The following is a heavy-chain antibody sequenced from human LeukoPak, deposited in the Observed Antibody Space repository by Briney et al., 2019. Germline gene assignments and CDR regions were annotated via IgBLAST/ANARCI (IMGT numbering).Heavy chain of an antibody. D-gene: IGHD6-13*01. CDR3: ARQQQLVRNWFDP. V-gene: IGHV4-38-2*02. J-gene: IGHJ5*02. CDR2: IYHSGST. Sequence: SETLSLTCTVSGYSISSGYYWGWIRQPPGKELEWIGSIYHSGSTYYNPSLKSRVTISVDTSKNQFSLKLSSVTAADTAVYYCARQQQLVRNWFDPWGQGTLVTVSS. CDR1: GYSISSGYY.